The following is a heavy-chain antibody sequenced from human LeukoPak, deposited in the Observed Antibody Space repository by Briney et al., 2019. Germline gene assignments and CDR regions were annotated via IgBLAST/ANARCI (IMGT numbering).Heavy chain of an antibody. J-gene: IGHJ3*02. V-gene: IGHV4-30-4*08. CDR2: IYYSGST. CDR3: ARDPYYDFWSGYYAFDI. Sequence: SQTLSLTCTVSGGSISSGDYYWSWIRQPPGKGLEWIGYIYYSGSTYYNPSLKSRVTISVDTSKNQFSLKLSSVTAADTAVYXCARDPYYDFWSGYYAFDIWGQGTMVTVSS. D-gene: IGHD3-3*01. CDR1: GGSISSGDYY.